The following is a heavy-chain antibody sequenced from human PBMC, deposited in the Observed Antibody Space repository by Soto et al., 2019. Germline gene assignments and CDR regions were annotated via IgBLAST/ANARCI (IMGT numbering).Heavy chain of an antibody. D-gene: IGHD2-2*01. CDR1: GYTVTSYD. CDR3: AREYCSSTSCYALNWFDP. CDR2: MNPNSGNT. J-gene: IGHJ5*02. V-gene: IGHV1-8*01. Sequence: QVHLVQSGAEVQEPGASVKVSCKASGYTVTSYDINWVRQATGQGLEWLGWMNPNSGNTGYAQKFQGRVTMTMITSISTAYMELSSLRSEDTAVYYCAREYCSSTSCYALNWFDPWGQGTLVTVSS.